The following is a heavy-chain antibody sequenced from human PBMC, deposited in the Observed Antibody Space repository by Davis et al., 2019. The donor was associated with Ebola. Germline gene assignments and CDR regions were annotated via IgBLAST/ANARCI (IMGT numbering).Heavy chain of an antibody. CDR2: IYPGDSDT. CDR1: GYSFTSYW. D-gene: IGHD4-11*01. J-gene: IGHJ6*02. Sequence: GGSLRLSCKGSGYSFTSYWIGWVRQLPGKGLEWMGIIYPGDSDTRYSPSFQGQVTISADKSISTAYLQWSSLKASDTAMYYCARYSNYYYYYYGMDVWGQRTTVTVSS. CDR3: ARYSNYYYYYYGMDV. V-gene: IGHV5-51*01.